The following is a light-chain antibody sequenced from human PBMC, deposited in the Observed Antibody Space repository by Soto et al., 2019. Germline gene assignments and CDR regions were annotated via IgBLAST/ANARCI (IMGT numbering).Light chain of an antibody. J-gene: IGLJ2*01. Sequence: QSVLTQPPSVSGAPGQRVTISCTGSPSNIGAGYDVHWYQLLPGTAPKLLIYGNSDRPSGVPDRFSGSKSGTSASLAITGLQAEDEADYYCQSYDTSLSGSVFGGGTKLTVL. CDR2: GNS. CDR1: PSNIGAGYD. CDR3: QSYDTSLSGSV. V-gene: IGLV1-40*01.